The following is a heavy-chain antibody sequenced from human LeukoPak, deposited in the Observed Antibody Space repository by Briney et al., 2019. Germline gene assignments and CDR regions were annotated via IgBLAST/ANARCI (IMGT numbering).Heavy chain of an antibody. J-gene: IGHJ5*02. V-gene: IGHV1-2*06. D-gene: IGHD3-10*01. Sequence: ASVKVSCKASGYTFTSYYMHWVRQAPGQGLEWMGRINPNSGGTNYAQKFQGRVTMTRDTSISTAYMELSRLRSDDTAVYYCARDLVTMVRGEGWFDPWGQGTLVTVSS. CDR2: INPNSGGT. CDR3: ARDLVTMVRGEGWFDP. CDR1: GYTFTSYY.